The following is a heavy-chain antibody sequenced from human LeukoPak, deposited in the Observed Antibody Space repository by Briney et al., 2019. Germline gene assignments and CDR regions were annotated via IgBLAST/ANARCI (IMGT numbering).Heavy chain of an antibody. V-gene: IGHV1-2*02. CDR1: GYTFTGYY. CDR2: INPNSGGT. Sequence: PWASVNVSCKASGYTFTGYYMHWVRQAPGQGLEWMGWINPNSGGTNYAQKFQGRVTMTRDTSISTAYMELSRLRSDDTAVYYCAREGGVEGRVTGDYWGQGTLVTVSS. J-gene: IGHJ4*02. CDR3: AREGGVEGRVTGDY. D-gene: IGHD2-8*02.